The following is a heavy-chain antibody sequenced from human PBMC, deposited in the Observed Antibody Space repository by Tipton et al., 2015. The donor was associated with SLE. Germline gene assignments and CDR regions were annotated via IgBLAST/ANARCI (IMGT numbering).Heavy chain of an antibody. D-gene: IGHD6-19*01. CDR3: ARDRGSGWFDFDY. CDR1: GFTVSSNY. Sequence: GSLRLSCAASGFTVSSNYMSWVRQAPGKGLEWVSVIYSGGSTYYADSVKGRFTISRDNSKNTLYLQMNSLRAEDTAVHYCARDRGSGWFDFDYWGQGTLVTVSS. V-gene: IGHV3-53*05. CDR2: IYSGGST. J-gene: IGHJ4*02.